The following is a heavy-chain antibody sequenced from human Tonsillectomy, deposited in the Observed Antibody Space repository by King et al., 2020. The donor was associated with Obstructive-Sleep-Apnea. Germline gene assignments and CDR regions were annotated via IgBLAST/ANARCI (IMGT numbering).Heavy chain of an antibody. Sequence: QLQESGPGQVKPSETLSLTCTVSGGSISSYYWSWIRQPPRKGLEWIGYGYYVDHRNYNPSLNNRVTVSLDTSTNQFSLRLSSVTAADTAVYYCARHKKLQSPDAFDIWGQGTMVTVSS. CDR2: GYYVDHR. CDR1: GGSISSYY. CDR3: ARHKKLQSPDAFDI. J-gene: IGHJ3*02. V-gene: IGHV4-59*08. D-gene: IGHD4-23*01.